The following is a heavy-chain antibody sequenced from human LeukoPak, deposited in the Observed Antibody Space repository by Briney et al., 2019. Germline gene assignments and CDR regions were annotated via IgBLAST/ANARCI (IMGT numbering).Heavy chain of an antibody. V-gene: IGHV4-59*01. Sequence: SETLSLTCSVSAGSISRYYWSWIRQPPGKGLEWIGYIYYSGSTDYNPSLKSRVTISLDTSKNQFSLKLSSVTAADTAVYYCAREYHYYATRGYYYFDYWGQGTLVTVSS. D-gene: IGHD3-22*01. CDR3: AREYHYYATRGYYYFDY. CDR1: AGSISRYY. J-gene: IGHJ4*02. CDR2: IYYSGST.